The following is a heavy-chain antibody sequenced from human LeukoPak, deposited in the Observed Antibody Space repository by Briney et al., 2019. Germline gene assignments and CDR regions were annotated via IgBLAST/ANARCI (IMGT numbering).Heavy chain of an antibody. V-gene: IGHV3-13*01. CDR1: GFTFIDYD. D-gene: IGHD3-10*01. J-gene: IGHJ4*02. Sequence: GGSLRLSCAASGFTFIDYDMHWVRQVIGKGLEWVSAIGIRGDTHYSGSVKGRFTISRDTSKNTVYLQMNSLRVEDTAVYFCAKRGIVIRAVIIIGFHKEAYYFDYWGQGILVTVSS. CDR3: AKRGIVIRAVIIIGFHKEAYYFDY. CDR2: IGIRGDT.